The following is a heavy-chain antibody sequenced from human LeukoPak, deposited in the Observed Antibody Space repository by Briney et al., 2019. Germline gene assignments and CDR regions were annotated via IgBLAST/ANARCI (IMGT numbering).Heavy chain of an antibody. CDR1: GGSISSSSYY. CDR3: ARDPHQYSSSSDWFDP. D-gene: IGHD6-6*01. CDR2: IYYSGST. V-gene: IGHV4-39*07. Sequence: SETLSLTCTVSGGSISSSSYYWGWIRQPPGKGLEWIGSIYYSGSTYYNPSLKSRVTISVDTFKNQFSLKLSSVTAADTAVYYCARDPHQYSSSSDWFDPWGQGTLVTVSS. J-gene: IGHJ5*02.